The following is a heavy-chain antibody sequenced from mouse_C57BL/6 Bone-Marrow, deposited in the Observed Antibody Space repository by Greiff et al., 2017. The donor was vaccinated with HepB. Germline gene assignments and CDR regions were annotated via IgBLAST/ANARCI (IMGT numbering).Heavy chain of an antibody. CDR2: INYDGSST. V-gene: IGHV5-16*01. Sequence: EVHLVESEGGLVQPGSSMKLSCTASGFTFSDYYMAWVRQVPEKGLEWVANINYDGSSTYYLDSLKSRFIISRDNAKNILYLQMSSLKSEDTATYYCARDGGFPAGFAYWGQGTLVTVSA. CDR1: GFTFSDYY. CDR3: ARDGGFPAGFAY. J-gene: IGHJ3*01.